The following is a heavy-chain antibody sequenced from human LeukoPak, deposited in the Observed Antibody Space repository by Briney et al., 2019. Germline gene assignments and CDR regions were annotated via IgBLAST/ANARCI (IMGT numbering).Heavy chain of an antibody. D-gene: IGHD5-18*01. CDR1: GFTFSSYS. Sequence: GGSLRLSRAASGFTFSSYSMNWVRQAPGKGLEWVSSISSSSSYIYYADSVKGRFTISRDNAKNSLYLQMNSLRAEDTAVYYCARIPSWDTAMAAGDYWGQGTLVTVSS. J-gene: IGHJ4*02. V-gene: IGHV3-21*01. CDR2: ISSSSSYI. CDR3: ARIPSWDTAMAAGDY.